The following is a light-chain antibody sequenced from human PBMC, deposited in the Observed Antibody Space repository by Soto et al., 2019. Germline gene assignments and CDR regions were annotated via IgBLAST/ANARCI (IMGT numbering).Light chain of an antibody. V-gene: IGKV3-15*01. CDR3: QQYNNWPPWT. CDR1: QSVSSN. Sequence: EIAMTQSPATLSLSPWERATLSFSASQSVSSNLAWYQQKPGQAPRLLIYGASTRATGIPARFSGSGSGTEFTLTISSLQSEDFAVYYCQQYNNWPPWTFGQGTKVDI. J-gene: IGKJ1*01. CDR2: GAS.